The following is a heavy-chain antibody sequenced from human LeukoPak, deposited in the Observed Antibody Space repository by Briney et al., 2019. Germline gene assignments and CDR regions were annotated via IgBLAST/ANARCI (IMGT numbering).Heavy chain of an antibody. CDR3: ARRRLGSSCYDY. CDR1: GFTFSSYW. J-gene: IGHJ4*02. V-gene: IGHV3-7*01. Sequence: PGGPLRLSCAASGFTFSSYWLSWVRQAPGKGLEGVANIKQDGSEKYYVDSVKGRFTISRDNAKNSLYLQMNSLRAEDTAVYYCARRRLGSSCYDYWGQGTLVTVSS. D-gene: IGHD6-13*01. CDR2: IKQDGSEK.